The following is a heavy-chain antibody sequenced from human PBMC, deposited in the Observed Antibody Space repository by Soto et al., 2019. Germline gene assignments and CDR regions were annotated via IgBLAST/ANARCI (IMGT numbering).Heavy chain of an antibody. Sequence: ASVKVSCKASGYTFSTYGMHWVRQAPGQSLEWMGWLNGGTGQTRYSQRFQDRVIITRDTSASTGYMELSSLRSEDTAVYCCARGKGMEENYFYYGLDIWGQGTTVTVSS. CDR1: GYTFSTYG. D-gene: IGHD1-1*01. J-gene: IGHJ6*02. V-gene: IGHV1-3*01. CDR2: LNGGTGQT. CDR3: ARGKGMEENYFYYGLDI.